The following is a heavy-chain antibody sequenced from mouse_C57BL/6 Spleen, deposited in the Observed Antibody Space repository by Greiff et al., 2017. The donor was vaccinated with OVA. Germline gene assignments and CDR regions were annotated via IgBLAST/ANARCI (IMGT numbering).Heavy chain of an antibody. CDR2: IYPGDGDT. CDR3: ARWGAGGYYCDY. Sequence: VQLQQSGAELVKPGASVKISCKASGYAFSSYWMNWVKQRPGKGLEWIGQIYPGDGDTNYNGKFKGKATLTADKSSSTAYMQLSSLTSEDSAVYFCARWGAGGYYCDYWGQGTTLTVSS. D-gene: IGHD4-1*01. CDR1: GYAFSSYW. V-gene: IGHV1-80*01. J-gene: IGHJ2*01.